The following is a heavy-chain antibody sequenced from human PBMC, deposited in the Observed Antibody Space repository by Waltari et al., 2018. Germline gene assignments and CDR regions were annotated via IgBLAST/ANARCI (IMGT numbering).Heavy chain of an antibody. D-gene: IGHD3-10*01. J-gene: IGHJ6*02. CDR1: GYSISSGYY. V-gene: IGHV4-38-2*01. Sequence: QVQLQESGPRLVTPSETLSLNCAVSGYSISSGYYWDWIRQPPGKGLEWMGTINHSGLTYYNPSLNSRVTISVDTSKNHFSLEMRSVTAADTAVYYCARGGGLLRGVSGYGYGMDVWGQGTTVTVSS. CDR3: ARGGGLLRGVSGYGYGMDV. CDR2: INHSGLT.